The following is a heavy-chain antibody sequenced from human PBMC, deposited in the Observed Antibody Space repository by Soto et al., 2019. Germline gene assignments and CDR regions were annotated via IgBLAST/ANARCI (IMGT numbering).Heavy chain of an antibody. CDR3: ASSGYSYGTAYYYYYGMDV. Sequence: GESLKISCKGSGYSFTSYWIGWVRQMPGKGLEWMGIIYPGDSDTRYSPSFQGQVTISADKSISTAYLQWSSLKASDTAMYYCASSGYSYGTAYYYYYGMDVWGQGTTVTVS. CDR1: GYSFTSYW. V-gene: IGHV5-51*01. CDR2: IYPGDSDT. J-gene: IGHJ6*02. D-gene: IGHD5-18*01.